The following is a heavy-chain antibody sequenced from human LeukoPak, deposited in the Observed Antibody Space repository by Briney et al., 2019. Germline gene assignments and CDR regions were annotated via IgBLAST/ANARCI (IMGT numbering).Heavy chain of an antibody. Sequence: GGSLRLSCVGSGFIFRSYAVTWVRQAPGKGLDWVSSITANGDTTYYADFVKGRFTISRDNSKNTLYLQMSSLRAEDTAVYYCMTDLTSLRCGGHCTFDYWGQGALVTVSS. D-gene: IGHD2-21*01. CDR1: GFIFRSYA. V-gene: IGHV3-23*01. CDR3: MTDLTSLRCGGHCTFDY. J-gene: IGHJ4*02. CDR2: ITANGDTT.